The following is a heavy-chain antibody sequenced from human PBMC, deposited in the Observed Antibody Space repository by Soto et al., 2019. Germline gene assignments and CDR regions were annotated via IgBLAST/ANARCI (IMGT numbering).Heavy chain of an antibody. J-gene: IGHJ6*02. CDR3: ARDSSHGSSSWYSGYYYYYGMDV. D-gene: IGHD6-13*01. V-gene: IGHV1-69*13. CDR2: IIPIFGTA. CDR1: GGTFSSYA. Sequence: SVKVSCKASGGTFSSYAISWVRQAPGQGLEWMGGIIPIFGTANYAQKFQGRVTITADESTSTAYMELSSLRSEDTAVYYCARDSSHGSSSWYSGYYYYYGMDVWGQGTTVTVS.